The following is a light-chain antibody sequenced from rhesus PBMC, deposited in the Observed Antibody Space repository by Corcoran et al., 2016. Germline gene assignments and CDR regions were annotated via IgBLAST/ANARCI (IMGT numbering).Light chain of an antibody. CDR3: MQALEFPLT. CDR2: ERS. CDR1: QSLLDSEDGNTY. Sequence: DIVMTQTPLSLPVTPGEPASISCRSSQSLLDSEDGNTYLDWYLQKPGQSPQVLIYERSNRASGVPDRYSGRGSDTDFTLKISRVEAEDVGVYYCMQALEFPLTFGGGTKVEIK. V-gene: IGKV2-104*02. J-gene: IGKJ4*01.